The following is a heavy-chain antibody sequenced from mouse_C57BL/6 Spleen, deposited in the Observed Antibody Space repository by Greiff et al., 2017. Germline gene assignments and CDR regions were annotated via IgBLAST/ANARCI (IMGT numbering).Heavy chain of an antibody. CDR1: GYTFTSYW. D-gene: IGHD1-2*01. Sequence: QVQLQQPGAELVKPGASVKLSCKASGYTFTSYWMHWVKQRPGQGLEWIGMIHPNSGSTNYNEKFKSKATLTVDKSSSTAYMQLSSLTSEDSAVYYCARCPHYYGAAMDYWGQGTSVTVSS. CDR2: IHPNSGST. CDR3: ARCPHYYGAAMDY. V-gene: IGHV1-64*01. J-gene: IGHJ4*01.